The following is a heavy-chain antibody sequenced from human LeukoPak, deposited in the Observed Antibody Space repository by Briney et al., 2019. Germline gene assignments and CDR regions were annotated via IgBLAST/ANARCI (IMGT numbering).Heavy chain of an antibody. V-gene: IGHV1-2*02. J-gene: IGHJ4*02. CDR3: ARDESSSAFDY. Sequence: ASVKVSCEASGYTFTGYYMHWVRQAPGQGLEWMGWISPNSGGTNYAQKFQGRVTMTRDTSISTAYMELSRLRSDDTAVYYCARDESSSAFDYWGQGTLVTVSS. CDR1: GYTFTGYY. CDR2: ISPNSGGT. D-gene: IGHD6-6*01.